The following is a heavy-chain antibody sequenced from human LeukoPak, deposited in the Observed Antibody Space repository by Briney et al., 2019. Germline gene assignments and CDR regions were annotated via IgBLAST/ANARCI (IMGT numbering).Heavy chain of an antibody. Sequence: ASVKVSCKASGYTFTGYYMHWVRQAPGQGLEWTGWINPNSGGTNYAQKFQGRVTMTRDTSISTAYMELRSLRSDDTAVYYCAGAMVRGVMLDYWGQGTLVTVSS. CDR1: GYTFTGYY. CDR2: INPNSGGT. CDR3: AGAMVRGVMLDY. V-gene: IGHV1-2*02. J-gene: IGHJ4*02. D-gene: IGHD3-10*01.